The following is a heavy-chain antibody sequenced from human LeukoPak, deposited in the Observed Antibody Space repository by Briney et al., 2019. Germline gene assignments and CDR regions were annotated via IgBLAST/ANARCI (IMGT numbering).Heavy chain of an antibody. Sequence: ASVKVSCKASGYTFTNYYIHWIRQAPGQGLEWLGWINPNSGGTDYAQKFQGRVTMTRDTSIRTAYMELSRLISDDTAVYYCAKVRCASTSCHFEPGYWGQETLVTVSS. CDR1: GYTFTNYY. CDR3: AKVRCASTSCHFEPGY. D-gene: IGHD2-2*01. J-gene: IGHJ4*02. V-gene: IGHV1-2*02. CDR2: INPNSGGT.